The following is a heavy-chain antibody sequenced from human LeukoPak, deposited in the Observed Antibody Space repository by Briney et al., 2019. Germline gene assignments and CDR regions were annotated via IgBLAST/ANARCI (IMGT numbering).Heavy chain of an antibody. CDR1: GFTFSSYA. D-gene: IGHD6-19*01. CDR3: ARAPYSSGSDY. Sequence: PGGSLRLSCAASGFTFSSYAMHWVRQAPGKGLEWVAVISYDGSNKYYADPVKGRFTISRDNSKNTLYLQMNSLRAEDTAVYYCARAPYSSGSDYWGQGTLVTVSS. CDR2: ISYDGSNK. V-gene: IGHV3-30-3*01. J-gene: IGHJ4*02.